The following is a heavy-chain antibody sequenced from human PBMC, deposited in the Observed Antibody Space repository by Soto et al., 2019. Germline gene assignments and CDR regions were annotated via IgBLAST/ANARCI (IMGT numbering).Heavy chain of an antibody. J-gene: IGHJ5*02. CDR1: GGSFSGYY. Sequence: SETLSLTCAVYGGSFSGYYWSWIRQPPGKXLEWIGEINHSGSTNYNPSLKSRVTISVDTSKNQFSLKLSSVTAADTAVYYCARNLYDSSGYYSTRRWSGWFDPWGQGTLVTVSS. CDR2: INHSGST. V-gene: IGHV4-34*01. CDR3: ARNLYDSSGYYSTRRWSGWFDP. D-gene: IGHD3-22*01.